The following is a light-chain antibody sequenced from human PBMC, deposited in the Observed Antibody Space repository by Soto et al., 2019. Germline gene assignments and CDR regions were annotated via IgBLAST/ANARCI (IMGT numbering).Light chain of an antibody. CDR2: TSS. J-gene: IGKJ1*01. V-gene: IGKV1-39*01. CDR3: QQSYSTPPT. Sequence: EIQITQSPSSLPASVGDRVTISCRASQSIGRNLNWYQQKPGKAPTLLMFTSSNLQSGVPSRFSGSGSGTDFILTISSLQPEDFATYYCQQSYSTPPTFGQGTKV. CDR1: QSIGRN.